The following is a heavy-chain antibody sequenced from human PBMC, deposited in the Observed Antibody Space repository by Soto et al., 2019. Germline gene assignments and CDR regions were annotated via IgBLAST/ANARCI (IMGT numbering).Heavy chain of an antibody. J-gene: IGHJ6*03. V-gene: IGHV3-33*01. CDR2: IWYDGSNK. CDR1: GFTFSSYG. D-gene: IGHD3-10*01. CDR3: ARDYLTMVRGSMDV. Sequence: GGSLRLSCAASGFTFSSYGMHWVRQAPGKGLEWVAVIWYDGSNKYYADSVKGRFTTSRDNSKNTLYLQMNSLRAEDTAVYYCARDYLTMVRGSMDVWGKGTTVTVSS.